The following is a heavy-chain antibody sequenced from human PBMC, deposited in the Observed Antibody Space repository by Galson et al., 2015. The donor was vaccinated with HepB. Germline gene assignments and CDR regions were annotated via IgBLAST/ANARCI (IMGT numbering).Heavy chain of an antibody. Sequence: SLRLSCAASGFTFGSYSMNWVRQAPGKGLEWVSSISSSSYIYYADSVKGRFTISRDNAKNSLYLQMNSLRAEDTAVYYCARAPRDRGYSYGWLTTGYFDYWGQGTLVTVSS. CDR2: ISSSSYI. CDR3: ARAPRDRGYSYGWLTTGYFDY. CDR1: GFTFGSYS. V-gene: IGHV3-21*01. J-gene: IGHJ4*02. D-gene: IGHD5-18*01.